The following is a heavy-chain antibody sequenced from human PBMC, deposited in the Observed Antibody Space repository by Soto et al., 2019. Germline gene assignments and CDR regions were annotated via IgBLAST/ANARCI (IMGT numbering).Heavy chain of an antibody. CDR3: ARHSASWQWFDY. CDR2: IYYGGST. Sequence: QVQLQESGPGLVKPSQTLSLTCSVSGGSISSGGYYWSWSRQHPEKGLEWIGYIYYGGSTNYSPTLRSRVIMSVATSSLRFSLDLRSVTAADTAISYGARHSASWQWFDYWGQGTLVTVSS. V-gene: IGHV4-31*03. D-gene: IGHD1-26*01. CDR1: GGSISSGGYY. J-gene: IGHJ5*01.